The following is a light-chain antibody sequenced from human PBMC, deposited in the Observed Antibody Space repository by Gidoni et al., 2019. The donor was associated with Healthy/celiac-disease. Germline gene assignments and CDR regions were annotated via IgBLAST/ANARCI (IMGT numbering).Light chain of an antibody. CDR2: DAS. Sequence: AIQLTQSPSSLSASVGDRVTITCRASQGISSALAWYQQKPGKAPKLLIYDASSLESGVPSSFSGSRSGTDFTLTISSLQPEDFATYYCQPFNSYLITFGQGTRLEIK. V-gene: IGKV1-13*02. J-gene: IGKJ5*01. CDR3: QPFNSYLIT. CDR1: QGISSA.